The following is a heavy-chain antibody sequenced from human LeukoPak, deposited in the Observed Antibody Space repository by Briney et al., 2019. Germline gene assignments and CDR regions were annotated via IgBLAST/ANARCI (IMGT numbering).Heavy chain of an antibody. D-gene: IGHD6-13*01. J-gene: IGHJ4*02. V-gene: IGHV5-51*01. CDR1: EYSFSSYW. CDR3: ARRLSSIAAAAANDY. Sequence: GESLKISCKGSEYSFSSYWIAWVRQMPGKGLGWMGIIHPGNSETTYNPSFQGQVTISADKSINTAYLQWNSLKASDTAMYYCARRLSSIAAAAANDYWGQGTLVTVSS. CDR2: IHPGNSET.